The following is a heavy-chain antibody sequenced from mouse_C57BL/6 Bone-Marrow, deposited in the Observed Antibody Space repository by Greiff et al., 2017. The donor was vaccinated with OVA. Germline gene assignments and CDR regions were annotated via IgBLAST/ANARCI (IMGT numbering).Heavy chain of an antibody. J-gene: IGHJ3*01. CDR1: GYTFTSYT. CDR3: ASNSLFAY. CDR2: INPSSGYT. Sequence: VQLQQSGAELARPGASVKMSCKASGYTFTSYTMHWVKQRPGQGLEWIGYINPSSGYTKYNQKFKDKATLTADKSSSTAYMQLSSLTSEDSAVYYCASNSLFAYWGQGTLVTVSA. V-gene: IGHV1-4*01. D-gene: IGHD6-2*01.